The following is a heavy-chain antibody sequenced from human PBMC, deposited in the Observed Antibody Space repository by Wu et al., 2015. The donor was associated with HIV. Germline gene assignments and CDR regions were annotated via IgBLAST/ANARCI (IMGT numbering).Heavy chain of an antibody. D-gene: IGHD6-13*01. CDR1: GYTFTSYD. V-gene: IGHV1-8*01. CDR2: IDPEDGET. Sequence: QVQLVQSGAEVKKPGASVKVSCKASGYTFTSYDINWVRQAPGQGLEWMGFIDPEDGETVYVERFQGRVTMTADTSTDTAYMYVRSLRSDDTAIYIAQQRGDGGHSGDFWGQGTLVTVSS. J-gene: IGHJ4*02. CDR3: QQRGDGGHSGDF.